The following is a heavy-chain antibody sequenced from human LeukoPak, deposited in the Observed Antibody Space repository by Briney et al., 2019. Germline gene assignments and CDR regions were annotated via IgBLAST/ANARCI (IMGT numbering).Heavy chain of an antibody. CDR1: GGSISSGGYY. D-gene: IGHD3-3*01. J-gene: IGHJ6*02. CDR2: IYTSGST. Sequence: SETLSLTCTVSGGSISSGGYYWSWIRQPAGKGLEWIGRIYTSGSTNYNPSLKSRVTISVDTSKNQFSLKLSSVTAADTAVYYCASQSYDFWSDYYYYYGMDVWGQGTTVTVSS. CDR3: ASQSYDFWSDYYYYYGMDV. V-gene: IGHV4-61*02.